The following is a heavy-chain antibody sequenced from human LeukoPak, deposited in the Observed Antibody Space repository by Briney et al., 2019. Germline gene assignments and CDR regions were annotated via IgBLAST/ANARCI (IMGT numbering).Heavy chain of an antibody. CDR3: ARAARPPAYYYDSTALNYFDY. Sequence: GGSLRLSCAASGFTSSTYWMSWVRQAPGKGLEWVTNMNQDGGEKYYVDSVKGRFTISRDNAKNSLYLQMNSLRAEDTAVYYCARAARPPAYYYDSTALNYFDYWGQGTLVTVSS. CDR2: MNQDGGEK. V-gene: IGHV3-7*01. D-gene: IGHD3-22*01. J-gene: IGHJ4*02. CDR1: GFTSSTYW.